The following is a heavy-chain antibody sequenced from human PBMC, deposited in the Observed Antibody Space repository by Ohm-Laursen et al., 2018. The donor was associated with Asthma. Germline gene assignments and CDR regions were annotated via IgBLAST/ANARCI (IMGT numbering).Heavy chain of an antibody. CDR3: ARDSHDY. CDR2: ISYDGSNK. J-gene: IGHJ4*02. Sequence: SLRLSCAASGFTFSSYGMHWVRQAPGKGLEWVAVISYDGSNKYYADSVKGPFTISRDNAKNSLYLQMNSLRAEDTAVYYCARDSHDYGGQGTLVTVSS. CDR1: GFTFSSYG. V-gene: IGHV3-30*03.